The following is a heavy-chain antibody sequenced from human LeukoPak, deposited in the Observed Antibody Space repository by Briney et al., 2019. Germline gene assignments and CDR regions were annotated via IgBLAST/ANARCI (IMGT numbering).Heavy chain of an antibody. J-gene: IGHJ5*02. CDR3: AAFTYYYDSSGHGGWFDP. V-gene: IGHV1-24*01. CDR2: FDPEDGET. CDR1: GYTLTELS. D-gene: IGHD3-22*01. Sequence: ASVKVSCKVSGYTLTELSMHWVRQAPGKGLEWMGGFDPEDGETIYAQKFQGRVTMTEDTSTDTAYMELSSLRSEDTAVYYCAAFTYYYDSSGHGGWFDPWGQGTLVTVSS.